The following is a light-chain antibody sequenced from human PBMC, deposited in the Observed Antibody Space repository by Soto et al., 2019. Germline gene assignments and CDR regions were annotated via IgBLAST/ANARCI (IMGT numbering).Light chain of an antibody. Sequence: QSVLTQPPSASGTPGQRVTISCSGSSSNIGSNTANWYQQLPGTAPKLLIYSNNQRPSGVPDRFSGSKSGTSASLAISGLQSEDEADYYCAAWDDRLNAHVVFGGGTKLTVL. CDR1: SSNIGSNT. V-gene: IGLV1-44*01. J-gene: IGLJ2*01. CDR2: SNN. CDR3: AAWDDRLNAHVV.